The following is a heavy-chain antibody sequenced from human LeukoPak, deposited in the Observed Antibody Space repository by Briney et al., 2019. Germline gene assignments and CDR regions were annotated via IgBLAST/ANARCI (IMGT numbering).Heavy chain of an antibody. J-gene: IGHJ4*02. CDR1: GFTFSSYA. Sequence: GGSLRLSCAASGFTFSSYAMSWFRQAPGKGLEWVSAISGSGGSTYYADSVKVRFTISRDNSKNTLYLQMNSLRAEDTAVYYCAKDLGGVVVAATPIAAFDYWGQGTLVTVSS. CDR3: AKDLGGVVVAATPIAAFDY. V-gene: IGHV3-23*01. D-gene: IGHD2-15*01. CDR2: ISGSGGST.